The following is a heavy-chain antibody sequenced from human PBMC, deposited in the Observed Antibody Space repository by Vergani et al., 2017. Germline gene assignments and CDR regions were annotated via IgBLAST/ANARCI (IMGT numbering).Heavy chain of an antibody. Sequence: QVQLVPSGAEVKTPGASVKVSCKASGYPFPSYDINWVRQAPGKGLEWMGWRNPNSGNTGYAKKFQGRVTMTRNTSISTAYMELSSLRSEDTAVYYCARGLWSPNCFDAWGQGTLVTVSS. CDR3: ARGLWSPNCFDA. J-gene: IGHJ5*02. CDR1: GYPFPSYD. V-gene: IGHV1-8*01. CDR2: RNPNSGNT. D-gene: IGHD1-1*01.